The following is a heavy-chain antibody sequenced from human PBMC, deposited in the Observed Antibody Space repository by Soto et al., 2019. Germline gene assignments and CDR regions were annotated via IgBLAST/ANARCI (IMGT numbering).Heavy chain of an antibody. D-gene: IGHD2-15*01. Sequence: QVQLVESGGGVVQPGRSLRLSCAASGFTFSSYGMHWVRQAPGKGLEWVAVTSYDGTNKYYADSVKGRFTISRDNSKNTLYLQMNSLRAEDTAIYYCATDCSGGSCYPAWGQGTLVTVSS. J-gene: IGHJ4*02. CDR2: TSYDGTNK. V-gene: IGHV3-30*03. CDR1: GFTFSSYG. CDR3: ATDCSGGSCYPA.